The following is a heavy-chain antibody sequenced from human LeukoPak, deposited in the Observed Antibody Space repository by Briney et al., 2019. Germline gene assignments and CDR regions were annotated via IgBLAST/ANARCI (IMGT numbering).Heavy chain of an antibody. V-gene: IGHV1-46*01. D-gene: IGHD2-2*01. Sequence: ASVKVSCKASGYTFTSYYMHWVRQAPGQGLEWMGIINPSGGSTSYAQKFQGRVTMTRDMSTSTVYMELSSLRSEDTAVYYCARVYCSSTSCREEVWFDPWGQGTIVTVS. J-gene: IGHJ5*02. CDR2: INPSGGST. CDR3: ARVYCSSTSCREEVWFDP. CDR1: GYTFTSYY.